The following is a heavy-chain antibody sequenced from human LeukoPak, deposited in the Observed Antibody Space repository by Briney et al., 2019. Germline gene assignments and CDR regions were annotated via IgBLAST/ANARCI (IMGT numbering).Heavy chain of an antibody. D-gene: IGHD3-22*01. CDR2: IYYSGST. CDR3: ARLGHYYDGSGPANY. V-gene: IGHV4-59*01. J-gene: IGHJ4*02. Sequence: KSSETLSLTCSVSGGSLSGYFWSWIRQPPGKGLEWIGYIYYSGSTNYNPSLRSRVTISVDTSKNQFSLKLSSVTAADTAVYYCARLGHYYDGSGPANYWGQGTLVTVSS. CDR1: GGSLSGYF.